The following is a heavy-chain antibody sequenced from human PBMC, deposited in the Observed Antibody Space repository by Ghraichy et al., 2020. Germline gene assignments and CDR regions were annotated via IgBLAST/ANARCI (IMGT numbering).Heavy chain of an antibody. D-gene: IGHD1-1*01. V-gene: IGHV3-74*01. CDR2: INTVGTVT. CDR3: ARDINWEFYDY. CDR1: GFIFSGYG. Sequence: GGSLRLSCAASGFIFSGYGMHWVRQTPGKGLVWVSRINTVGTVTNYADSVKGRFTVSRDNAKNTLYLQMNSLRAEDTAMYYCARDINWEFYDYWGQGTLVTVSS. J-gene: IGHJ4*02.